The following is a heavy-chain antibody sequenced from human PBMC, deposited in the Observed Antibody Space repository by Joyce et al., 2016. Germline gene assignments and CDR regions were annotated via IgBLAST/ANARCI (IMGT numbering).Heavy chain of an antibody. CDR3: ASGVAGYCGETTCPRPLDV. J-gene: IGHJ3*01. CDR1: GGSFGAQT. V-gene: IGHV1-69*14. Sequence: QVRLVQSGAEVKMPGSGVKVSCTASGGSFGAQTFNCIRQAPGQGLEWPGGIIPVYGTPHYAQTFHGKVAITADMSANTFFLELRSLTVDDTATYFCASGVAGYCGETTCPRPLDVWGPGTRVIVS. CDR2: IIPVYGTP. D-gene: IGHD2-21*01.